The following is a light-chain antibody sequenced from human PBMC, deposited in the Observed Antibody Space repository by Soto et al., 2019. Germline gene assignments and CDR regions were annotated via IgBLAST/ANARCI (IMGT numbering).Light chain of an antibody. CDR1: SSDVGGYNY. CDR3: SSYAGSNNSLL. J-gene: IGLJ1*01. V-gene: IGLV2-8*01. CDR2: EVS. Sequence: QSVLTQPPSASGSPGQSVTISCTGTSSDVGGYNYVSWYQQHPGKAPKLMIYEVSKRPSGVPDRFSGSKPGNTASLTVSGLQAEDEAEYYCSSYAGSNNSLLFGTGTKVTVL.